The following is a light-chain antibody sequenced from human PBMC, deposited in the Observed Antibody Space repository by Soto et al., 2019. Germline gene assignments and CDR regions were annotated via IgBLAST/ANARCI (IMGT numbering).Light chain of an antibody. V-gene: IGLV1-51*01. CDR2: DNY. Sequence: QTVVTQPPSLSAAPGQAVTISCSGSGSNVGYNSVSWYQQLPGTAPKLLIYDNYKRPSGIPARFSGSKSGTSASLGITGLQTGDEADYYCGAWDDRLTAYVFGSGTKLTVL. CDR3: GAWDDRLTAYV. J-gene: IGLJ1*01. CDR1: GSNVGYNS.